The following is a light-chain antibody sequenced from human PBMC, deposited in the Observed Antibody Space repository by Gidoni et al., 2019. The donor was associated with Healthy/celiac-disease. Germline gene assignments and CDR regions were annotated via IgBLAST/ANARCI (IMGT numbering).Light chain of an antibody. CDR1: QSVSSN. Sequence: ATLSCRASQSVSSNLAWYQQKPGQAPRLLIYGASTRATGIPARFSGSGSGTEFTLTISSLQSEDFAVYYCLQYNNWPQFGQGTKVEIK. CDR3: LQYNNWPQ. CDR2: GAS. V-gene: IGKV3-15*01. J-gene: IGKJ1*01.